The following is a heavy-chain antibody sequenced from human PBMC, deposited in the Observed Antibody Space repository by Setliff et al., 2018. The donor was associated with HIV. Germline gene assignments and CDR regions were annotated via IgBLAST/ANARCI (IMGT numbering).Heavy chain of an antibody. J-gene: IGHJ3*02. D-gene: IGHD3-3*01. V-gene: IGHV1-2*04. CDR3: ARGRPSLEWLLYDHDAFDI. CDR1: GYTFTGYY. CDR2: INPNSGGT. Sequence: ASVKVSCKASGYTFTGYYMHWVRQAPGQGLEWMGWINPNSGGTNYAQKFQGWVAMTRDTSISTAYMELSRLRSDDTAVYYCARGRPSLEWLLYDHDAFDIWGQGTMVTVSS.